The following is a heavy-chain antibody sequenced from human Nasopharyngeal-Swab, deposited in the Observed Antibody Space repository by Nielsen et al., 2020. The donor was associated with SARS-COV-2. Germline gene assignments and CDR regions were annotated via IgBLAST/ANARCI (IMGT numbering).Heavy chain of an antibody. D-gene: IGHD6-13*01. V-gene: IGHV3-69-1*01. Sequence: WIRQPPGKGLEWVASISSNGYIYYADSVKGRLTISRDNAKNSLYLQMNSLRAEDTAVYYCARDPYSSNAFDIWGQGTMVTVSS. J-gene: IGHJ3*02. CDR2: ISSNGYI. CDR3: ARDPYSSNAFDI.